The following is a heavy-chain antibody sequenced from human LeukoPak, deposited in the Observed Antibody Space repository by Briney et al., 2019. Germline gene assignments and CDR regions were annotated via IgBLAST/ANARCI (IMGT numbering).Heavy chain of an antibody. V-gene: IGHV1-2*06. D-gene: IGHD3-9*01. Sequence: ASVKVSCKASGYTFTGYYMHWVRQAPGQGLEWMGRINPNSGGTNYAQKFQGRVTMTRDTSISTAYMELSRLRFDDTAVYYCARVGLRYFDWLVYWGQGTLVTVSS. CDR1: GYTFTGYY. J-gene: IGHJ4*02. CDR2: INPNSGGT. CDR3: ARVGLRYFDWLVY.